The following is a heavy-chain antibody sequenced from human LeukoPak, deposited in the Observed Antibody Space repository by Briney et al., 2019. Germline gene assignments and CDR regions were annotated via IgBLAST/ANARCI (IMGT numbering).Heavy chain of an antibody. V-gene: IGHV3-23*01. D-gene: IGHD3-10*01. CDR1: GFTFSSDA. Sequence: GGSLRLSCAASGFTFSSDAMSWVRQAPGKGLQWVSTISGSGGRTFHADSVKGRISISRDNSKSTLSLQMNSLRPEDTAVYYCAKIRSDVVMSVPHYIDYWGQGTLVTVSS. CDR2: ISGSGGRT. J-gene: IGHJ4*02. CDR3: AKIRSDVVMSVPHYIDY.